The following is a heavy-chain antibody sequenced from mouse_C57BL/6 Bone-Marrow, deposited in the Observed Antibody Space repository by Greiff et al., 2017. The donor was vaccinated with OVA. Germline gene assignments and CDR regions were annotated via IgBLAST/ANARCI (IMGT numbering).Heavy chain of an antibody. CDR2: ISPRSGNT. D-gene: IGHD1-1*01. J-gene: IGHJ1*03. V-gene: IGHV1-81*01. CDR3: ARFNYYGSSSWYFDV. Sequence: QVQLQQSGAELARPGASVKLSCKASGYTFTSYGISWVKQRTGQGLEWIGEISPRSGNTYYNEKFKGKATLTADKSSSTAYMELRSLTSEDSAVYFCARFNYYGSSSWYFDVWGTGTTVTVSS. CDR1: GYTFTSYG.